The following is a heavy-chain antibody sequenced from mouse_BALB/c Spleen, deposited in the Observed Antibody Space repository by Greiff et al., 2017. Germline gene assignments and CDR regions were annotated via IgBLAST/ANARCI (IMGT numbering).Heavy chain of an antibody. CDR2: ISYDGSN. Sequence: EVQLVESGPGLVKPSQSLSLTCSVTGYSITSGYYWNWIRQFPGNKLEWMGYISYDGSNNYNPSLKNRISITRDTSKNQFFLKLNSVTTEDTATYYCARDRSTMVTTLYYYAMDYWGQGTSVTVSS. CDR3: ARDRSTMVTTLYYYAMDY. V-gene: IGHV3-6*02. D-gene: IGHD2-1*01. CDR1: GYSITSGYY. J-gene: IGHJ4*01.